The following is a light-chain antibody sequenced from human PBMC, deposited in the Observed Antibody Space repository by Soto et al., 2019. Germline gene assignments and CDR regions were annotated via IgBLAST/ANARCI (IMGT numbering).Light chain of an antibody. CDR2: GVN. J-gene: IGLJ2*01. CDR1: SSDVGAYNY. CDR3: AAWDDSLNGVV. V-gene: IGLV2-11*01. Sequence: QSALTQPRSVSGSPGQSVTISCTGTSSDVGAYNYVSWYQQHPGKAPKLLIFGVNQRPSGVPARFSGSKSGNTASLAISGLQSEDEADYYCAAWDDSLNGVVFGGGTKLTVL.